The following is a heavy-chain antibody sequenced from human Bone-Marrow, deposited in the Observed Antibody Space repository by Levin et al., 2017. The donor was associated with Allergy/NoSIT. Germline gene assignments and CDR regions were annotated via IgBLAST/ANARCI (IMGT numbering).Heavy chain of an antibody. J-gene: IGHJ3*02. CDR1: GFTVSSNH. CDR3: AIYGSGNDYSAFDI. Sequence: GGSLRLSCAASGFTVSSNHMSWVRQAPGKGLEWVSLIYSGGRGYYADSVRGRFTISRDNSKNTLYLQLNSLRAAHTAVYYCAIYGSGNDYSAFDIWGQGTMVTVSS. V-gene: IGHV3-53*01. D-gene: IGHD3-10*01. CDR2: IYSGGRG.